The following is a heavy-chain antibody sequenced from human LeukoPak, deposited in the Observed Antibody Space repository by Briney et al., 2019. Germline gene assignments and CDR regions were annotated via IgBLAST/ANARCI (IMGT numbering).Heavy chain of an antibody. J-gene: IGHJ4*02. Sequence: GGSLRLSCAASGFTFSSSAMSWVRQAPGKGLEWVSAISGNGNGAYYADSVKGRFTISRDNSKNTLYLQMNSLRAEDTAVYYCAKFSPYGGNLSGFWGQGTLVTVSS. V-gene: IGHV3-23*01. D-gene: IGHD4-23*01. CDR1: GFTFSSSA. CDR3: AKFSPYGGNLSGF. CDR2: ISGNGNGA.